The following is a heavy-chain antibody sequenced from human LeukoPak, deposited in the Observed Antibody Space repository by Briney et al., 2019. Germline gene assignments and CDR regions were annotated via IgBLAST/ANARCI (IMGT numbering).Heavy chain of an antibody. J-gene: IGHJ4*02. Sequence: PSETLSLTCTVSGGSISSSSYYWGWIRQPPGKGLEWIGSIYYSGSTYYNPSLKSRVTISVDTSKNQFSLKLSSVTAADTAVYYCASSNDSSGYYYFEGRSPYYFDYWGQGTLVTVSS. CDR2: IYYSGST. CDR1: GGSISSSSYY. CDR3: ASSNDSSGYYYFEGRSPYYFDY. D-gene: IGHD3-22*01. V-gene: IGHV4-39*07.